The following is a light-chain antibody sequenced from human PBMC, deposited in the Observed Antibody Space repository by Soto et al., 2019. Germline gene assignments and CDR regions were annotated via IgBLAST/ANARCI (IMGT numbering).Light chain of an antibody. CDR3: QQYNSYSLT. V-gene: IGKV1-5*03. CDR2: KAS. CDR1: QSISSW. J-gene: IGKJ4*01. Sequence: DIQMTQSPSTLSASVGDRVTITCRASQSISSWFAWYQQKPGKAPKLLIYKASSLESGVPSRFSGSGSGTELTLTISSLQPDDFATYYCQQYNSYSLTFGVGTKVEIK.